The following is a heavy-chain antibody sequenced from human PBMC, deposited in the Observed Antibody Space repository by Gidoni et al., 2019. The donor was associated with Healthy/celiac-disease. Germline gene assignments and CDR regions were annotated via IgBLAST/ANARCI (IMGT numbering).Heavy chain of an antibody. Sequence: QVQLQQWGAGLLKPSETLSLTCAVYGGSFSGYYWSWIRQPPGKGLEWIGEINHSGSTNYNPSLKSRVTISVDTSKNQFSLKLSSVTAADTAVYYCARHGSSSFDYWGQGTLVTVSS. D-gene: IGHD6-13*01. V-gene: IGHV4-34*01. CDR2: INHSGST. CDR1: GGSFSGYY. CDR3: ARHGSSSFDY. J-gene: IGHJ4*02.